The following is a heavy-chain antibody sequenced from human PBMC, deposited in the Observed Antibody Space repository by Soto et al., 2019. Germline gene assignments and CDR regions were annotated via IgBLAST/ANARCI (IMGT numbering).Heavy chain of an antibody. V-gene: IGHV4-34*01. D-gene: IGHD2-15*01. CDR1: GGSFSGYY. CDR3: ARGPYCSGGTCYRGMDV. CDR2: INHSGST. J-gene: IGHJ6*02. Sequence: SETLSLTCAVYGGSFSGYYWSWIRQPPGKGLEWIGEINHSGSTNYNPSLKSRVTISVNTSKNQFSLNLSSVTAADTAVYYCARGPYCSGGTCYRGMDVWGQGTTVTVSS.